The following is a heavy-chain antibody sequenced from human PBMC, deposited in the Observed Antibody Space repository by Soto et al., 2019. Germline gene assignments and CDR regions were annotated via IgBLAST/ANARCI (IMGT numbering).Heavy chain of an antibody. CDR2: ISDDGDST. CDR3: AKSLSTAVNYGLDI. J-gene: IGHJ6*02. CDR1: GFTFSDNA. V-gene: IGHV3-23*01. D-gene: IGHD2-2*01. Sequence: GGPLRLSCGASGFTFSDNAMTWVRQAPGKGLEWVSSISDDGDSTYYADSVKGRFAVSRDNSKNTLFLHMNSLGAEDTAVYYCAKSLSTAVNYGLDIWGQGTSVNVSS.